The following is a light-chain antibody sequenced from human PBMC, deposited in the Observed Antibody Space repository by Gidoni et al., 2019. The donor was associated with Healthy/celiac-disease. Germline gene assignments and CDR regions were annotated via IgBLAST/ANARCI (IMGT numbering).Light chain of an antibody. Sequence: PGQSITISCTGTSSDVGGYNYVSWYQQHPGKAPKLLIYDVSNRPSGVSNRFSGSKSGNTASLTISGLQAEDEADYYCSSYTSSSTVVFGGGTKLTVL. CDR2: DVS. V-gene: IGLV2-14*04. J-gene: IGLJ2*01. CDR3: SSYTSSSTVV. CDR1: SSDVGGYNY.